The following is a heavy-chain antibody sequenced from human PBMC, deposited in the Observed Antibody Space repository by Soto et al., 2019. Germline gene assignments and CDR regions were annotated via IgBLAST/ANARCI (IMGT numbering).Heavy chain of an antibody. J-gene: IGHJ4*02. CDR1: GFTFSSYW. D-gene: IGHD6-19*01. CDR2: IKQDGSEQ. Sequence: GGSLRLSCAASGFTFSSYWMSWVRQAPGKGLEWVDNIKQDGSEQYYVDSVKGRFTISRDNAKNSLYLQMNSLRAEDTAVYYCARGDYSSGWYFDYWGQGTLVTVSS. CDR3: ARGDYSSGWYFDY. V-gene: IGHV3-7*01.